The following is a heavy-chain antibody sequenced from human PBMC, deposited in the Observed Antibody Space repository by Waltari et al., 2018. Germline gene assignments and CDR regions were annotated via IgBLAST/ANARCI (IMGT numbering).Heavy chain of an antibody. CDR1: GYTFTGYY. D-gene: IGHD3-22*01. V-gene: IGHV1-2*02. CDR2: INPNSGST. CDR3: ARGDMIVVGGMDGY. Sequence: QVQLVQSGAEVKKPGASVKVSCKASGYTFTGYYMHWVRQAPGQGLEWMGWINPNSGSTNYAQKFQGRVTMTRDTSIRTAYMELSRLRSDDTAVYYCARGDMIVVGGMDGYWGQGTLVTVSS. J-gene: IGHJ4*02.